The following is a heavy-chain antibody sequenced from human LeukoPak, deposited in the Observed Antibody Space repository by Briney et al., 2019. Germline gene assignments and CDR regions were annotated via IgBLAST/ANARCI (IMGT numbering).Heavy chain of an antibody. V-gene: IGHV3-30-3*01. J-gene: IGHJ4*02. D-gene: IGHD2-2*01. Sequence: PGGSLRLSCAASGFTFSSYAMHWVRQAPGKGLEWVAVISYDGSNKYYADSVKGRFTISRDSSKNTLYLQMNSLRAEDTAVYYCARSGIEAVVVPAAYFDYWGQGTLVTVSS. CDR1: GFTFSSYA. CDR3: ARSGIEAVVVPAAYFDY. CDR2: ISYDGSNK.